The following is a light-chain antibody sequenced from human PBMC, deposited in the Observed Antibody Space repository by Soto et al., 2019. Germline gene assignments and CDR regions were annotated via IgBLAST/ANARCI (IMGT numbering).Light chain of an antibody. CDR3: QQYESLPLT. J-gene: IGKJ5*01. CDR1: QGISSY. CDR2: AAS. Sequence: AIRMTQSPSSLSASTGDRVTITCRASQGISSYLAWYQQKPGKAPKLLIYAASTLQSGVPSRFSGSGSGTGFTFTISSLQPEDFATYYCQQYESLPLTFGQGTRLEIK. V-gene: IGKV1-8*01.